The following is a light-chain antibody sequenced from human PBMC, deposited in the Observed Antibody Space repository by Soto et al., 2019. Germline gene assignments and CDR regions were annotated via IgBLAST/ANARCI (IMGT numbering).Light chain of an antibody. CDR3: QQSGSSPHT. J-gene: IGKJ2*01. CDR2: GAS. CDR1: QSVSSSY. V-gene: IGKV3-20*01. Sequence: EIVLTQSPGTLSLSPGERATLSCRASQSVSSSYLAGYQQKPGQAPRLLIYGASSRATGIPDRFSGSGSGTAFTLTISRLEPEDFAVYYCQQSGSSPHTFGQGTKLEIK.